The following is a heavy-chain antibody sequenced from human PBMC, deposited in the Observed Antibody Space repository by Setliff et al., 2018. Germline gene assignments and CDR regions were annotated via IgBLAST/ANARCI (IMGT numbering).Heavy chain of an antibody. J-gene: IGHJ4*02. CDR1: GYTFIDYG. CDR3: SRLVRFCTRTSCQRLSGDEY. CDR2: ISPYTGKT. V-gene: IGHV1-18*01. Sequence: GASVKVSCKASGYTFIDYGVSWVRQAPGQGLEWVGWISPYTGKTYLAPKFQDRVTLTADTSTTTAYLQLTNLRSDDTAIYFCSRLVRFCTRTSCQRLSGDEYWGQGALVTVPS. D-gene: IGHD2-2*01.